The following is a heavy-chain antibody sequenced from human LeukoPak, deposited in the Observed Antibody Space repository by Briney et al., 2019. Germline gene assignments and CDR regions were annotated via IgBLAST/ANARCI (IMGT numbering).Heavy chain of an antibody. Sequence: GGSLRLSCAASGFTFSSYWMSWVRQAPGKGLEWVANIKQDGSEKFYVDSVKGRFTISRDNAKNSLYLQMNSLRAEDTAVYYCARENEYYDFWSGYYTSIDYWGQGTLVTVSS. CDR1: GFTFSSYW. D-gene: IGHD3-3*01. CDR2: IKQDGSEK. J-gene: IGHJ4*02. CDR3: ARENEYYDFWSGYYTSIDY. V-gene: IGHV3-7*01.